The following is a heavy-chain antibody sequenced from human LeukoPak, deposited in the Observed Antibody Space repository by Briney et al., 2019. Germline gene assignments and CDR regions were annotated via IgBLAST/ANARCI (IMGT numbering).Heavy chain of an antibody. D-gene: IGHD3-3*01. J-gene: IGHJ4*02. CDR2: IYPGDSDT. CDR3: ARRANPYRISGYYIDY. V-gene: IGHV5-51*01. CDR1: GYSFTSYW. Sequence: GEPLKISCKGSGYSFTSYWIGWVRQMPGKGLEWMAIIYPGDSDTRYSPSFQGQVTISADKSISTAYLQWSSLKASDTAMYYCARRANPYRISGYYIDYWGQGTLVTVSS.